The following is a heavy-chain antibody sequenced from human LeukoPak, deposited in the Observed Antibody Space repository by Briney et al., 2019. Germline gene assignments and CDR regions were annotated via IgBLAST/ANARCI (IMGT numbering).Heavy chain of an antibody. CDR2: IYSGGST. V-gene: IGHV3-53*01. D-gene: IGHD4-11*01. CDR1: GFTVSSNY. Sequence: QPGGSLRLSCAASGFTVSSNYMSWVRQAPGKGLGWVSVIYSGGSTYYADSVKGRFTISRDNSKNTLYLQMNSLRAEDTAVYYCARYRYYYYMDVWGKGTTVTISS. J-gene: IGHJ6*03. CDR3: ARYRYYYYMDV.